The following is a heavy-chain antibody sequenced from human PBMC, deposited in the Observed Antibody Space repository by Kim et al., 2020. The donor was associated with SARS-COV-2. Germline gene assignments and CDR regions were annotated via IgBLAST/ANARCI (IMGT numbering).Heavy chain of an antibody. CDR3: ARSPQQLVHRFDR. CDR1: GGSISSYY. V-gene: IGHV4-59*08. D-gene: IGHD6-13*01. J-gene: IGHJ4*02. Sequence: SETLSLTCTVSGGSISSYYWSWIRPPPGKGLEWIAYIYYSGSTNYDPSLKSRVTISVDASKNQFSLNVTSVTAADTAVYYCARSPQQLVHRFDRWGQGTLVTVSS. CDR2: IYYSGST.